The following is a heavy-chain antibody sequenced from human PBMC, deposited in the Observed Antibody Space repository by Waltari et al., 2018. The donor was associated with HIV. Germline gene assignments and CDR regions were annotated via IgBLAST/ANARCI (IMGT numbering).Heavy chain of an antibody. V-gene: IGHV1-8*01. D-gene: IGHD4-17*01. J-gene: IGHJ1*01. CDR2: IKPNRGNT. Sequence: QVQLVQSGAEEKKPGASVKVSCEASGYTFTSYDIHWVRQATGQGLEWLGRIKPNRGNTDYEQKFQGRVTMTRNIAISTAYMELSSLTSEDTAVYFCAREPNDYGDYVYFQYWGQGSLVTVSS. CDR3: AREPNDYGDYVYFQY. CDR1: GYTFTSYD.